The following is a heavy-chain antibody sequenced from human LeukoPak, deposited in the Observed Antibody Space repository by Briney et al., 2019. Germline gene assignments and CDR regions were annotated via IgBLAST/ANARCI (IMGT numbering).Heavy chain of an antibody. CDR3: VRDFYGGNSNGPDH. J-gene: IGHJ4*02. D-gene: IGHD4-23*01. CDR2: INPSSSGT. CDR1: GYTFTRYF. V-gene: IGHV1-46*01. Sequence: GASVKVSCKASGYTFTRYFIHWVRQAPGQGLEWMGIINPSSSGTTLAQKFQGRVTMTRDTSTSTVYMELSSLRSDDTAVYYCVRDFYGGNSNGPDHWGQGTLVTVSS.